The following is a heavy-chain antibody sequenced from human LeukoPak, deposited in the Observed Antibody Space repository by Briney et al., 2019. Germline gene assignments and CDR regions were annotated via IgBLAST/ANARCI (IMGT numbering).Heavy chain of an antibody. Sequence: SVKVSFKASGYTFTYYYRHWVRQAPGQGREGVGLSNPNSGGTNFAQKFQGRVAMTRDTSISTAYMQLRSLRSADTAVYYCARARWQLVPYFDSWGQGTLVTVSS. CDR2: SNPNSGGT. D-gene: IGHD6-6*01. V-gene: IGHV1-2*02. CDR3: ARARWQLVPYFDS. J-gene: IGHJ4*02. CDR1: GYTFTYYY.